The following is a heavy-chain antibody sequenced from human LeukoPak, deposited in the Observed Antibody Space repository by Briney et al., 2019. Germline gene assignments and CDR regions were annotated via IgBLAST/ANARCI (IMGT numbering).Heavy chain of an antibody. J-gene: IGHJ4*02. V-gene: IGHV1-2*02. Sequence: ASVNVSCKASGYTFIGYYMHWVRQAPGHGLEWMGWINPNSGVTNYAQNFQGRVTMTRDTSISTAYMELTRLQSDDTAVYFCTRGHTIRAFDYWGQGTLVTVSS. CDR2: INPNSGVT. CDR3: TRGHTIRAFDY. CDR1: GYTFIGYY. D-gene: IGHD2-2*01.